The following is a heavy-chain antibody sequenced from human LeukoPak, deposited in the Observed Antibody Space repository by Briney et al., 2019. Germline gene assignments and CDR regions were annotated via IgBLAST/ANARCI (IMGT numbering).Heavy chain of an antibody. CDR2: IKQDGSEE. D-gene: IGHD2-15*01. J-gene: IGHJ5*02. CDR3: AREVGFCSGGDCYFWFDP. V-gene: IGHV3-7*05. CDR1: GFTFSGSW. Sequence: GSLRLSCAATGFTFSGSWMSWVRQAPGIGLGWVANIKQDGSEENYVESVKGRFTISRDNAKNSLYLQMNSLRAEDTDVYYCAREVGFCSGGDCYFWFDPWGQGTLVTVSS.